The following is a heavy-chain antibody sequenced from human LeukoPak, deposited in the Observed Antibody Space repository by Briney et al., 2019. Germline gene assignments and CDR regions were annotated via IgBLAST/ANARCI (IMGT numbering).Heavy chain of an antibody. CDR3: ARDRDCTNGVCYISDFDY. J-gene: IGHJ4*02. CDR1: GYTFTGYY. CDR2: INPNSGGT. Sequence: ASVKVSCKASGYTFTGYYMHWVRQAPGQGLEWMGWINPNSGGTNYAQKFQGRVTMTRDTSINTAYMELSRLRSDDTAVYYCARDRDCTNGVCYISDFDYWGQGTLVTVSS. D-gene: IGHD2-8*01. V-gene: IGHV1-2*02.